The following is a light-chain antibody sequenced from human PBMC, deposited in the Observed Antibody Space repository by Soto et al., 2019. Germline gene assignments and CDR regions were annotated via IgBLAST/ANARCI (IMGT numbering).Light chain of an antibody. CDR2: EGS. CDR3: CSYAGSSTDVV. Sequence: QSALTQPASVSGSPGQSITISCTGTSSDVGSYNLVSWYQQHPGKAPKLMIYEGSKRPSGVSNRFSGSKSGNTASLTISGLQAEDEADDYCCSYAGSSTDVVFGGGTKVTVL. CDR1: SSDVGSYNL. J-gene: IGLJ2*01. V-gene: IGLV2-23*01.